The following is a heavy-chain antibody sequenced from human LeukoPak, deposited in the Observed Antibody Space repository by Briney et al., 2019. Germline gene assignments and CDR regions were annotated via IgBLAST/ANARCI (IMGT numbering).Heavy chain of an antibody. CDR2: IKEDGSQK. Sequence: GGSLRLSCAASGFTFSTYWMTWVRQAPGKGLEWVGNIKEDGSQKYYVDSVKGRFTISRDNAKNSLYLQMDSLRAEDTAVYYCARDTGCAGGTCFSFYDYWGQGTLVTVSS. CDR3: ARDTGCAGGTCFSFYDY. CDR1: GFTFSTYW. D-gene: IGHD2-15*01. V-gene: IGHV3-7*01. J-gene: IGHJ4*02.